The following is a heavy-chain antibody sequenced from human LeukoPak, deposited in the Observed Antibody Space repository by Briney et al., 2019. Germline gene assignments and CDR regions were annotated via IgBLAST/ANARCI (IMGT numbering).Heavy chain of an antibody. J-gene: IGHJ4*02. D-gene: IGHD3-16*01. CDR2: ITGSSSYI. CDR1: GFTFSSHS. Sequence: GGSLRLSCAASGFTFSSHSMNWVRQAPGKGLEWVSLITGSSSYIYYADSVKGRFTISRDNAKNSLYLQMNSLRAEDTAVYYCARGGFSDSVPDYWGQGTLVTVSS. V-gene: IGHV3-21*01. CDR3: ARGGFSDSVPDY.